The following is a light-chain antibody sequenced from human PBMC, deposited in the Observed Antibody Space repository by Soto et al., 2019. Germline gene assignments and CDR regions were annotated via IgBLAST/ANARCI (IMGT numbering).Light chain of an antibody. CDR3: SSYANRSTLV. Sequence: QSALTQPASVSGSPGQSITISCTGTSSDVGGYNCVSWYQQHPGKAPKLMSYEVSNRTSGVSNRFSGSRSGNTASLNIAGLQAEDEADYYFSSYANRSTLVFGGGTKLTV. CDR2: EVS. V-gene: IGLV2-14*01. J-gene: IGLJ3*02. CDR1: SSDVGGYNC.